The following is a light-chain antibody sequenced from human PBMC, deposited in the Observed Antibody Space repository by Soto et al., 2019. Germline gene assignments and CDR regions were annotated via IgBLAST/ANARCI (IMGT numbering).Light chain of an antibody. V-gene: IGLV2-8*01. J-gene: IGLJ1*01. CDR2: EVS. Sequence: QSVLTQPPSASGSPGQSVTISCTGTSSDVGGYNSVSWYQHHPGKAPKLMIYEVSKRPSGVPDRFSGSKSANTASLTVSGLLAEDEADYYCSSYAGSNNYVVGTGTKLTVL. CDR3: SSYAGSNNYV. CDR1: SSDVGGYNS.